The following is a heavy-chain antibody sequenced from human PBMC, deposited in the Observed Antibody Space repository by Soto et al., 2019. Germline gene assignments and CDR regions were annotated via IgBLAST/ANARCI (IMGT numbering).Heavy chain of an antibody. J-gene: IGHJ5*02. Sequence: EVQLLESGGGLVQPGESLRLSCAASGFTFSSYAMTWVRQAPGKGLEWVSSISGIGEYTYFADSVKGRFTISRDNSKDTLYLQMSSLRVEDTAIYYCAKDSRSHPQGWFDPWGQGTLVTVSS. CDR3: AKDSRSHPQGWFDP. V-gene: IGHV3-23*01. CDR1: GFTFSSYA. CDR2: ISGIGEYT. D-gene: IGHD2-15*01.